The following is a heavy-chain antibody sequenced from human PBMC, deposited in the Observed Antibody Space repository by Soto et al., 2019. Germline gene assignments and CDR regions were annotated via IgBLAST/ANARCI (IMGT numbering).Heavy chain of an antibody. D-gene: IGHD2-2*01. CDR2: IYYSGST. V-gene: IGHV4-39*01. J-gene: IGHJ5*02. CDR1: GGSISSSSYY. Sequence: SLTCTVSGGSISSSSYYWGWIRQPPGKGLEWIGSIYYSGSTYYNPSLKSRVTISVDTSKNQFSLKLSSVTAADTAVYYCARQFTGGDIVVVPANNWFDPWGQGTLVTLSS. CDR3: ARQFTGGDIVVVPANNWFDP.